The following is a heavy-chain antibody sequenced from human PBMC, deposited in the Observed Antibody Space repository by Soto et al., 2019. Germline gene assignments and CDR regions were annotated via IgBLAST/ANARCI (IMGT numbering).Heavy chain of an antibody. CDR3: ARQGNGAEGFDY. CDR1: GYYFPSYW. V-gene: IGHV5-51*01. CDR2: FYPGDSDT. D-gene: IGHD4-17*01. Sequence: GESLKLSCKGSGYYFPSYWIGWVRQMPGKGLEWMGIFYPGDSDTRYSPPFQGQVTISADRSISTAYLQWSSLKPSDTAMYYCARQGNGAEGFDYWGQGTLVTVSS. J-gene: IGHJ4*02.